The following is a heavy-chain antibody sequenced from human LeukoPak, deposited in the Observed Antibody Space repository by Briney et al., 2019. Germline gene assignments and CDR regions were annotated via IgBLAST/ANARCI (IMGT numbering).Heavy chain of an antibody. CDR2: LSSSSSTI. V-gene: IGHV3-48*04. CDR1: GLTYSCYS. CDR3: ARDWSTMVRGVILVSDAFDI. J-gene: IGHJ3*02. Sequence: GGALRLSCAASGLTYSCYSLNLVRGAPGTRLKPLSYLSSSSSTIYYADSVKGRFTISRDNAKNSLYLQMNSLRAEDTAVYYCARDWSTMVRGVILVSDAFDIWGQGTMVTVSS. D-gene: IGHD3-10*01.